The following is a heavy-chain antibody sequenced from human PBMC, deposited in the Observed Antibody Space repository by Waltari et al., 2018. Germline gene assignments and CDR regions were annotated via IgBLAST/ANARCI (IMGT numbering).Heavy chain of an antibody. CDR1: GYTPTELS. J-gene: IGHJ3*02. CDR2: FDPEDGET. CDR3: ATGDIKSLPRAWRAFDI. Sequence: QVQLVQSGAEVKKPGASVKVSCKVSGYTPTELSMHWVRQAPGQGLEWMGGFDPEDGETIYAQKFQGRVTMTEDTSTDTAYMELSSLRSEDTAVYYCATGDIKSLPRAWRAFDIWGQGTMVTVSS. D-gene: IGHD2-15*01. V-gene: IGHV1-24*01.